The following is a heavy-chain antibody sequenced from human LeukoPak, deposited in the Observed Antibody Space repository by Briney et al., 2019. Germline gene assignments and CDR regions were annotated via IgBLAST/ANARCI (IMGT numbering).Heavy chain of an antibody. V-gene: IGHV3-7*01. Sequence: PGGSLRLSCAASGFTFSNNWMSWIRQAPGKGLEWVAKIKRDGSEKYYVDSVKGRFTISRDNAKNSQYLQMNSLGAEDTAVYCCVRVFIVGARSVFDYWGQGTLVTVSS. J-gene: IGHJ4*02. CDR3: VRVFIVGARSVFDY. CDR1: GFTFSNNW. D-gene: IGHD1-26*01. CDR2: IKRDGSEK.